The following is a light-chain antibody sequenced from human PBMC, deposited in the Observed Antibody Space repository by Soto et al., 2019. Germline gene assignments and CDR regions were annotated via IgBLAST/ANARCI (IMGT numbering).Light chain of an antibody. Sequence: EVVVTQSPATLSLSPGESATLSCMAGESVGSDLAWYQHKPGQAPRLLIYHASNRATGIPARFSGSGSGTDFTLTISSLEPEDFAVYYCQQGTNWPRGTFGQGTRLEIK. CDR1: ESVGSD. J-gene: IGKJ5*01. CDR3: QQGTNWPRGT. V-gene: IGKV3-11*01. CDR2: HAS.